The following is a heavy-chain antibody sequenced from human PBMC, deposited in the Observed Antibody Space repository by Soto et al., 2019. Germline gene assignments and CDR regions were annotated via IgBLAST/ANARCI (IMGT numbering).Heavy chain of an antibody. V-gene: IGHV3-23*01. J-gene: IGHJ4*02. CDR2: VTSRGDTT. D-gene: IGHD3-16*01. Sequence: EVQLLQSGGGLVQPGGSLRLSCAASGFIFSNYAMNWVRQAPGKGLEWVSIVTSRGDTTYYADSVKGRFTISRDNSKNPLYLQVNGLTAEDTAVYYCAKDGLGGGLDYWGQGTLVSVSS. CDR3: AKDGLGGGLDY. CDR1: GFIFSNYA.